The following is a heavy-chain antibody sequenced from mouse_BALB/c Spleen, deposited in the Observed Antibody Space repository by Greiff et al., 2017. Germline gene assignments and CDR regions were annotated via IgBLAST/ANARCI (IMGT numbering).Heavy chain of an antibody. V-gene: IGHV1-14*01. CDR2: INPYNDGT. CDR3: ARGREVYGSSLYYAMDY. CDR1: GYTFTSYV. J-gene: IGHJ4*01. D-gene: IGHD1-1*01. Sequence: EVQLQQSGPELVKPGASVKMSCKASGYTFTSYVMHWVKQKPGQGLEWIGYINPYNDGTKYNEKFKGKATLTSDKSSSTAYMELSSLTSEDSAVYYCARGREVYGSSLYYAMDYWGQGTSVTVSS.